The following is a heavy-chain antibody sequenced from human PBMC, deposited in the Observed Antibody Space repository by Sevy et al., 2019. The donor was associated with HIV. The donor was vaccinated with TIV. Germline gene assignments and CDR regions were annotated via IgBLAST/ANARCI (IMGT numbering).Heavy chain of an antibody. J-gene: IGHJ4*02. Sequence: GGSLRLSCAASGFTFSSYAMHWVRQAPGKGLEWVAVISYDGSNKYYADSVKGRFTISRDNSKNTLYLQMNSLRAEDTAMYYCARDGAVTNYYFDYWGQGTLVTVSS. CDR3: ARDGAVTNYYFDY. V-gene: IGHV3-30-3*01. CDR2: ISYDGSNK. D-gene: IGHD4-17*01. CDR1: GFTFSSYA.